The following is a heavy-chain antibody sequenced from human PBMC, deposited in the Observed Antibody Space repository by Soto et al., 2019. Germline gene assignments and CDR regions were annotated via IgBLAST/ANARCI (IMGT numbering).Heavy chain of an antibody. Sequence: GGSLRLTCTASGFTFCDYAMSWFRQAPGKGLEWVGFIRSKAYGGTTEYAASVKGRFTISRDDSKSIAYLQMNSLKTEDTAVYYCTRDADYGDYYPFDYWGQGTLVTVS. V-gene: IGHV3-49*03. D-gene: IGHD4-17*01. J-gene: IGHJ4*02. CDR1: GFTFCDYA. CDR2: IRSKAYGGTT. CDR3: TRDADYGDYYPFDY.